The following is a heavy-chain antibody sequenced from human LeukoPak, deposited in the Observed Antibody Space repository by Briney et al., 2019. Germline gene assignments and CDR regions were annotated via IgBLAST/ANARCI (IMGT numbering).Heavy chain of an antibody. V-gene: IGHV3-23*01. CDR2: ISGSGGST. D-gene: IGHD6-13*01. J-gene: IGHJ3*02. CDR1: GFTFSNYA. Sequence: GGSLRLSCAASGFTFSNYAMSWVRQAPGKRLEWVSGISGSGGSTYYADSVKGRFTISRDNSKTTLYLQMTSLRAEDTAVYYCAKGSSSYYFAFDIWGQGTMVTVSS. CDR3: AKGSSSYYFAFDI.